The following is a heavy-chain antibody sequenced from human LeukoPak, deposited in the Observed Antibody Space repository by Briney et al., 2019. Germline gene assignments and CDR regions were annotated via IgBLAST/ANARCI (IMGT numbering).Heavy chain of an antibody. CDR3: ASGGDGAFDY. J-gene: IGHJ4*02. CDR2: IYTSGST. Sequence: SETLSLTCTVSGGSISSYYWSWVRQPAGKGLGWIGRIYTSGSTNYNPSLKSRVTMSVDTSKNQFSLKLSSMTAADTAVYYCASGGDGAFDYWGQGILVTVSS. CDR1: GGSISSYY. D-gene: IGHD5-24*01. V-gene: IGHV4-4*07.